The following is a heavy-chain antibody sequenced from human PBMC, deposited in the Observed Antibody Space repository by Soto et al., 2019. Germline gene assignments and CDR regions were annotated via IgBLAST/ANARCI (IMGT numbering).Heavy chain of an antibody. Sequence: GASGKVSCKASGGTFSSYAISWVRQAPGQGLEWMGGIIPIFGTANYAQKFQGRVTITADESTSTAYMELSSLRSEDTAVYYCARGTTIFGVVSGNGMDVWGQGTTVTVSS. CDR1: GGTFSSYA. CDR3: ARGTTIFGVVSGNGMDV. CDR2: IIPIFGTA. J-gene: IGHJ6*02. D-gene: IGHD3-3*01. V-gene: IGHV1-69*13.